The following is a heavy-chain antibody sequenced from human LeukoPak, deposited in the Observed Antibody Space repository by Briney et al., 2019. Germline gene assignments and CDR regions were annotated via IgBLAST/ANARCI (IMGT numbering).Heavy chain of an antibody. V-gene: IGHV1-46*01. CDR2: INPSGGSA. Sequence: ASVKVSCKACGYTFTSYYIHWVRQAPGQGLEWMGIINPSGGSASFAQKFQGRVTMTRDTSTSTVFMDLSSLRSDDTAVYYCARDPHSGSYTYVYDYWGQGTLVTVSS. CDR1: GYTFTSYY. CDR3: ARDPHSGSYTYVYDY. J-gene: IGHJ4*02. D-gene: IGHD1-26*01.